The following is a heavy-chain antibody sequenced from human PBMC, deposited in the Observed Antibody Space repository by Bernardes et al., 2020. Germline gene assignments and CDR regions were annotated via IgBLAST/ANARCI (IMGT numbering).Heavy chain of an antibody. CDR3: ARGNYDLWGWFDS. CDR2: IKQDGSGR. J-gene: IGHJ5*01. CDR1: GFTFSSYW. D-gene: IGHD3-3*01. V-gene: IGHV3-7*01. Sequence: GGSLRLSCAASGFTFSSYWMSWVRQAPGKGLEWVANIKQDGSGRYYVDSVKGRFTISRDNAKNSLYLQMNSLRAEDTAVYYCARGNYDLWGWFDSLYQGTLVTVSS.